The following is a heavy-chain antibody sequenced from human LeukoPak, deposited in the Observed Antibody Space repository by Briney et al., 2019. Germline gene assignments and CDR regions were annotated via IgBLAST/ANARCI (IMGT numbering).Heavy chain of an antibody. Sequence: SETLSLTCAVYGGSFSGYHWIWIRQPPGKGLEWIGEINHSGSTNYNPSLKSRVTISVDTSKNQFSLKLSSVTAADTAVYYCARGWGLFDYWGQGTLVTVSS. V-gene: IGHV4-34*01. D-gene: IGHD7-27*01. CDR1: GGSFSGYH. CDR2: INHSGST. CDR3: ARGWGLFDY. J-gene: IGHJ4*02.